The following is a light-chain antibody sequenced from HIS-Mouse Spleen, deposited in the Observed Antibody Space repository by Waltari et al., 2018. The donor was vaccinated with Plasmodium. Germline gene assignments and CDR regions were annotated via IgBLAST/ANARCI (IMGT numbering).Light chain of an antibody. J-gene: IGLJ3*02. Sequence: SYELTQPPSVSVSPGQTARITCSGDALPKKYAYWDQQKSGQAPVLGIYEDSKRPSGLPYRFSGSSSGTMATLTISGAQVEDEADYYCYSTDSSGNHRVFGGGTKLTVL. CDR1: ALPKKY. CDR3: YSTDSSGNHRV. CDR2: EDS. V-gene: IGLV3-10*01.